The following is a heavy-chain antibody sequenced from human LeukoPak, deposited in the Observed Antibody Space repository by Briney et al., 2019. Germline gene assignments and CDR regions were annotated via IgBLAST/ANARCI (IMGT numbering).Heavy chain of an antibody. CDR3: ATDIHPGLGSGAASCFDY. J-gene: IGHJ4*02. D-gene: IGHD2-15*01. V-gene: IGHV1-18*01. Sequence: ASVKVSCKASGYTFTNYVLSWVRQAPGQGLEWMGWISPYNGNANYAQKFQGRVTMTTDTSTSTTYMELRSLRSDDTAVYYCATDIHPGLGSGAASCFDYWGQGTLVNVSS. CDR1: GYTFTNYV. CDR2: ISPYNGNA.